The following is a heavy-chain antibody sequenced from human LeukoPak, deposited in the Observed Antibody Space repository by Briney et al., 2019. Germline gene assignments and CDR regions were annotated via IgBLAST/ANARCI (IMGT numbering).Heavy chain of an antibody. V-gene: IGHV1-18*01. CDR2: ISAYNGNT. CDR1: GYTFTRYG. D-gene: IGHD5-18*01. CDR3: AIRPIVAPVDTAMLGVY. Sequence: GASVKVSCKASGYTFTRYGISWVRQAPGQGLEWMGWISAYNGNTNYAQKLQGRVTMTTDTSTSTAYMELRSLRSDDTAVYYCAIRPIVAPVDTAMLGVYWGQGTLVTVSS. J-gene: IGHJ4*02.